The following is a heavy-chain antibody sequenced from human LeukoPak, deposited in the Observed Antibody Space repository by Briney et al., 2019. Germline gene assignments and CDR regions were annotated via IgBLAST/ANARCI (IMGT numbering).Heavy chain of an antibody. CDR3: ARVRESSSWYLNWFDP. CDR2: INHSGDT. D-gene: IGHD6-13*01. CDR1: GGSFSGYY. V-gene: IGHV4-34*01. J-gene: IGHJ5*02. Sequence: KPSETLPLTCAVNGGSFSGYYWMWIRQPPGKGLEWIGEINHSGDTNYNPSLKSRLTISVDTSKNQVSLTLNSVTAADTAVYYCARVRESSSWYLNWFDPWGQGTLVTVSS.